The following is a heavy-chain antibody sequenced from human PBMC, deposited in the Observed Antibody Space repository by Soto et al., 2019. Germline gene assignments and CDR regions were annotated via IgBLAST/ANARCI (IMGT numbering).Heavy chain of an antibody. V-gene: IGHV4-59*12. D-gene: IGHD3-16*02. CDR1: GGSISYYY. Sequence: WETLSLTCTVSGGSISYYYWSWIRQPPGKGLEWIGYMYYSGGSNYNPSLNSRVTISVDTSKNQFSLKLSSVAAADTAVYYCARVMITFGGVIVKSPGAFDIWGQGTMVTVSS. CDR3: ARVMITFGGVIVKSPGAFDI. J-gene: IGHJ3*02. CDR2: MYYSGGS.